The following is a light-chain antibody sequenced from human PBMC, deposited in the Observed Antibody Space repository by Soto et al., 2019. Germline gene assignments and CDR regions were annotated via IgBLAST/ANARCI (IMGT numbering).Light chain of an antibody. CDR2: EGS. V-gene: IGLV2-23*01. CDR1: SSDVGSYNL. CDR3: RSYASSSTLV. Sequence: QSALTQPASVSGSPGQSITISCTGTSSDVGSYNLVSWYQQHPGKAPKLMIYEGSKRPSGVSNRFSGSKSGNTASLTISGLQAEDEADHYCRSYASSSTLVFGGGTKVTVL. J-gene: IGLJ2*01.